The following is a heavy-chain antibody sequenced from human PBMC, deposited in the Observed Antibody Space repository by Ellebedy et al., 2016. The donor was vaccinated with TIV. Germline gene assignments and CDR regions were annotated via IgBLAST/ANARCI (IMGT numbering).Heavy chain of an antibody. J-gene: IGHJ4*02. D-gene: IGHD6-13*01. V-gene: IGHV3-23*01. CDR2: ISGSGGST. CDR1: GFTFNTHA. Sequence: PGGSLRLSCAASGFTFNTHAMSWVRQAPGKGLEWVSTISGSGGSTYFADSVKGRFSISRDNSKNTLYLQMDSLRAEDTAVYYCAKPWSSWTYYFDYWGQGTLVTVSS. CDR3: AKPWSSWTYYFDY.